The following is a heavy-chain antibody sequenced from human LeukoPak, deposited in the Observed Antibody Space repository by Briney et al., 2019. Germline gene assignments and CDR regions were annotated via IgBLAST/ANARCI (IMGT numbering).Heavy chain of an antibody. CDR2: IYYSGST. CDR3: ARELGYCSSTSCYADKVDY. J-gene: IGHJ4*02. D-gene: IGHD2-2*01. V-gene: IGHV4-39*02. CDR1: GGSISSSSYY. Sequence: SETLSLTCTVSGGSISSSSYYWGWIRQPPGKGLEWIGSIYYSGSTYYNPSLKSRVTISVDTSKNQFSLKLTSVTAADTAVYYCARELGYCSSTSCYADKVDYWGQGTLVTVPS.